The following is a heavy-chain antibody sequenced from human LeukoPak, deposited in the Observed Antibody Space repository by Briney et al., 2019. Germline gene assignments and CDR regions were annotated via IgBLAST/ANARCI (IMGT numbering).Heavy chain of an antibody. Sequence: GGSLRLSCAASGLTVSSNYMSWVRQAPGKGLEWVSVIYSGGSTYYADSVKDRFIISRDNSKNTLYLQMNSLRVEDTAVYYCARRPDYGGTPTFDYWGQGTLVTVSS. J-gene: IGHJ4*02. V-gene: IGHV3-66*01. CDR1: GLTVSSNY. CDR3: ARRPDYGGTPTFDY. D-gene: IGHD4-23*01. CDR2: IYSGGST.